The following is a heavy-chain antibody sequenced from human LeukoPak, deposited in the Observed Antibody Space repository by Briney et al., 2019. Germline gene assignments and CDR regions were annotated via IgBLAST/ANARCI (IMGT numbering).Heavy chain of an antibody. Sequence: ASVKVSCKASGYTFTTYGINWLRQAPGQGLEWMGWIDTKNGDTNYTRNVQDRVTLTTDSSTSTVYMELKSLTSDDTAVYYCARGIFGTRWIPQGCLDSWGQGTLVIVSS. D-gene: IGHD5-24*01. J-gene: IGHJ4*02. CDR2: IDTKNGDT. V-gene: IGHV1-18*01. CDR3: ARGIFGTRWIPQGCLDS. CDR1: GYTFTTYG.